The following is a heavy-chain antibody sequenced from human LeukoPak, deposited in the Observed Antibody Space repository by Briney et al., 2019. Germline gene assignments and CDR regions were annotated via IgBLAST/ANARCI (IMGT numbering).Heavy chain of an antibody. J-gene: IGHJ4*02. CDR1: GYTFTGYY. D-gene: IGHD2-2*01. CDR3: ARDLYCSSISCYSGGY. CDR2: INPNSGGT. V-gene: IGHV1-2*02. Sequence: ASVKVSCKASGYTFTGYYMHWVRQAPGQGLEWMGWINPNSGGTNYAQKFQGRVTMTRDTSISTAYMELSRLRSDDTAVYYCARDLYCSSISCYSGGYWGQGTLVTVSS.